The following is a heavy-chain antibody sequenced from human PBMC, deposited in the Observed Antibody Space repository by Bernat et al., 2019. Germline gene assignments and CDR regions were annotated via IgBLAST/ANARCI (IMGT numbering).Heavy chain of an antibody. J-gene: IGHJ4*02. CDR1: GFTFSDYY. V-gene: IGHV3-11*01. Sequence: QVQLVESGGGLVKPGGSLRLSCAASGFTFSDYYMSWIRQAPGKGLEWVSYISSSGSTIYYADSVKGRFTISRDNAKNSLYLQMNSLIAEDTAVYYFAREGYYYDSSGYYLYNDYWGQGTLVTVSS. D-gene: IGHD3-22*01. CDR2: ISSSGSTI. CDR3: AREGYYYDSSGYYLYNDY.